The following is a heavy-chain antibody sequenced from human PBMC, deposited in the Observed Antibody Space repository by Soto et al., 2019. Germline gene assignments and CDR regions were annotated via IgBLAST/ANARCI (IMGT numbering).Heavy chain of an antibody. CDR2: ISGSGGST. J-gene: IGHJ4*02. D-gene: IGHD3-10*01. CDR1: GFTFSSYA. V-gene: IGHV3-23*01. CDR3: SKDLGPEKYYGTRIFSI. Sequence: GGSLRLSCAASGFTFSSYAMSWVRQAPGKGLEWVSAISGSGGSTYYADSVKGRFTISRDNSKNTLYLQMNSLRAEDTAVYYWSKDLGPEKYYGTRIFSIWGQGTLVTVSS.